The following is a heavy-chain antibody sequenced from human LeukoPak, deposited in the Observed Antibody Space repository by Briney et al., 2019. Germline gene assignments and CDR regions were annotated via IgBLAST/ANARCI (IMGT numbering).Heavy chain of an antibody. V-gene: IGHV1-2*02. CDR3: ACRGYYYDSSGYYFDY. D-gene: IGHD3-22*01. J-gene: IGHJ4*02. CDR1: GYTFTGYY. Sequence: GASVKVSCKASGYTFTGYYMRWVRQAPGQGLEWMGWINPNSGGTNYAQKFQGRVTMTRDTSISTAYMELSRLRSDDTAVYYCACRGYYYDSSGYYFDYWGQGTLVTVSS. CDR2: INPNSGGT.